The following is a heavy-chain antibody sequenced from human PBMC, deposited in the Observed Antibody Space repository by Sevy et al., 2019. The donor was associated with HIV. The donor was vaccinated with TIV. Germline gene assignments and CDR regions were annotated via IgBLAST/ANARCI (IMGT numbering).Heavy chain of an antibody. D-gene: IGHD3-22*01. J-gene: IGHJ4*02. V-gene: IGHV3-21*01. CDR3: ARDDYDRSGYGPAYTLDY. Sequence: GGSLRLSCAASGFTFSSYSMNWVRQAPGKGLEWVSSISSSSSYIYYADSVKGRFPISRDNTKNSLYLQMNSLRAEDTAVYYCARDDYDRSGYGPAYTLDYWGQGTLVTVSS. CDR1: GFTFSSYS. CDR2: ISSSSSYI.